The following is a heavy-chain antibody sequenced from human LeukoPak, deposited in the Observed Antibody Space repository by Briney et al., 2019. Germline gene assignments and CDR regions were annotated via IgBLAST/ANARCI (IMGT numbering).Heavy chain of an antibody. CDR3: ASIYCSSTSCYSAYYYGMDV. J-gene: IGHJ6*02. D-gene: IGHD2-2*01. CDR2: ISYDGSNK. V-gene: IGHV3-30*19. CDR1: GFTFSSYG. Sequence: PGGSLRLSCAASGFTFSSYGVHWVRQALGKGLEWVAVISYDGSNKYYADSVKGRFTISRDNSKNTLYLQMNSLRAEDTAVYYCASIYCSSTSCYSAYYYGMDVWGQGTTVTVSS.